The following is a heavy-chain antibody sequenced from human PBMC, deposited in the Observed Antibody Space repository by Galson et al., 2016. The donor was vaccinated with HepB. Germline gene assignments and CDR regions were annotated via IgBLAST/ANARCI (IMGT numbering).Heavy chain of an antibody. CDR1: GFTFSSFG. Sequence: SLRLSCAVSGFTFSSFGTHWARQAPGKGLEWVAVISYDGNNQYYADSVKGRFTISRDNSKKTLDLQMSSLSPEDTAVYHCAKGSAGVYGTIFDYWGQGTQVTVAP. CDR3: AKGSAGVYGTIFDY. CDR2: ISYDGNNQ. D-gene: IGHD6-13*01. V-gene: IGHV3-30*18. J-gene: IGHJ4*02.